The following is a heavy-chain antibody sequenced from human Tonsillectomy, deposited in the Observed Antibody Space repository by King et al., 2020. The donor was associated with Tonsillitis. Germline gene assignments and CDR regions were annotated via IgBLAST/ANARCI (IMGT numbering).Heavy chain of an antibody. D-gene: IGHD3-3*01. J-gene: IGHJ5*02. Sequence: VQLVESGGGLVQPGGSLRLSCAASGFTFSTYPMSWVRQAPGKGLEWVSAISGSGGGTYHADSVKGRFTISRDNSKNTLYLQMNSLRAEDTAVYYCAKVGQAYYDFWSGHRNWFDPWGQGTLVTVSS. CDR2: ISGSGGGT. CDR1: GFTFSTYP. CDR3: AKVGQAYYDFWSGHRNWFDP. V-gene: IGHV3-23*04.